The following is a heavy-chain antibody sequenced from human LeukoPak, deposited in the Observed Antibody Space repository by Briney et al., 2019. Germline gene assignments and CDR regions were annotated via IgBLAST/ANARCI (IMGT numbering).Heavy chain of an antibody. Sequence: GGSLRLSCAASGFTFSSYEMNWVRQAPGKGLDWDSYISSSGSTIYYADSVKGRFTISRDNAKNSLYLQMSSLRAEDTAVYYCARDGSSSSGWSEEYFQHWGQGTLVTVSS. V-gene: IGHV3-48*03. CDR1: GFTFSSYE. CDR2: ISSSGSTI. D-gene: IGHD6-13*01. J-gene: IGHJ1*01. CDR3: ARDGSSSSGWSEEYFQH.